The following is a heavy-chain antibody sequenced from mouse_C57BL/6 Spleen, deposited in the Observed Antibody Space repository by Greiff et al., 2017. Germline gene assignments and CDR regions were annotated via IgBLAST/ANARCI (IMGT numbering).Heavy chain of an antibody. CDR1: GFSLSTFGMG. Sequence: QVTLKVCGPGILQPSQTLSLTCSFSGFSLSTFGMGVGLIRHPSGKGLEWLAHIWWDDDKYSNPALKGRLTISKASSKHQAVLKIANVYTADTTTYYCARIARDYDLDYWGQGTTLTVSS. CDR2: IWWDDDK. D-gene: IGHD2-4*01. V-gene: IGHV8-8*01. CDR3: ARIARDYDLDY. J-gene: IGHJ2*01.